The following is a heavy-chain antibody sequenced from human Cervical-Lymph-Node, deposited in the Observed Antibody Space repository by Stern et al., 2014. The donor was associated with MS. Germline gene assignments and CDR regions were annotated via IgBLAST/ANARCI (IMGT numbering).Heavy chain of an antibody. J-gene: IGHJ5*02. CDR2: INPSGGST. Sequence: VQLVESGAEVKKPGASVKVSCKASGYTFTSYYMHWVRQAPGQGLEWMGIINPSGGSTSYAQKFQGRGTMTRDTSTSTVYMELSSLRSEDTAVYYCAIQLAARPSWFDPWGQGTLVTVSS. V-gene: IGHV1-46*01. CDR1: GYTFTSYY. D-gene: IGHD6-6*01. CDR3: AIQLAARPSWFDP.